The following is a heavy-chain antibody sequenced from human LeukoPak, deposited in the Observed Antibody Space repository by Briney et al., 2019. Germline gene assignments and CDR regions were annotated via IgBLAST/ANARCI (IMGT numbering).Heavy chain of an antibody. CDR2: MNPNSGNT. J-gene: IGHJ6*03. Sequence: GASVKVSCKASGYTFTSYDINWVRQATGQGLEWMGWMNPNSGNTGYAQKFQARITMTTDTSTTTAYMELRNLRSDDTAVYYCARGSDYYTPSGAHYYYMDVWGKGTTVTVSS. CDR1: GYTFTSYD. V-gene: IGHV1-8*01. D-gene: IGHD3-10*01. CDR3: ARGSDYYTPSGAHYYYMDV.